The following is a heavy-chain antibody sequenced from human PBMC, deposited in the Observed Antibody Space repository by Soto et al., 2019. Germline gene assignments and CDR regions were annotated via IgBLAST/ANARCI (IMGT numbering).Heavy chain of an antibody. D-gene: IGHD5-12*01. V-gene: IGHV4-59*08. Sequence: SETLSLTCTVSGGSISSYYWSWIRQPPGKGLEWIGYIYYSGSTNYNPSLKSRVTISVDTSKNQFSLKLSSVTAADTAVYYCARHYGYDRGYYYYMDVWGKGTTVTVS. CDR2: IYYSGST. J-gene: IGHJ6*03. CDR1: GGSISSYY. CDR3: ARHYGYDRGYYYYMDV.